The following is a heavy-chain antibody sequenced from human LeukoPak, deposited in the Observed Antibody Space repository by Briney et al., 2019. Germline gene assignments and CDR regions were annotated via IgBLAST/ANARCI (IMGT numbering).Heavy chain of an antibody. CDR3: ARPSSRAHFDY. Sequence: GESLKISCEGSGYSFATYWIAWVRQMPGKGLEWMGVIYPGDSDTKYSPSFQGQVTVSADKSISTAYLQWSSLKASDTAMYYCARPSSRAHFDYWGQGTLVTVSS. J-gene: IGHJ4*02. CDR1: GYSFATYW. CDR2: IYPGDSDT. V-gene: IGHV5-51*01.